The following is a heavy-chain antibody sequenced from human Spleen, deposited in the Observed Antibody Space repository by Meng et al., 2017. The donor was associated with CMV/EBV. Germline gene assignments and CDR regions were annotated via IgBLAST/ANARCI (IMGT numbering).Heavy chain of an antibody. V-gene: IGHV4-38-2*02. CDR3: ARELKFGSYYYGMDV. D-gene: IGHD3-16*01. CDR1: GFSISTGYY. CDR2: VFHNETT. Sequence: SETLSLTCTVSGFSISTGYYWGWIRQPPGKAFEWLGNVFHNETTTYNPSLKGRVTLSVDASKNRFSLNLTSVTAADTAMYYCARELKFGSYYYGMDVWGQGTTVTVSS. J-gene: IGHJ6*02.